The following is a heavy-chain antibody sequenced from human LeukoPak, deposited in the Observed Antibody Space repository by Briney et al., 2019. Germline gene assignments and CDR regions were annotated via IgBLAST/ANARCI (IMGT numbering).Heavy chain of an antibody. Sequence: PGGSLRLSCAASEFTFSSYAMHWVRQAPGKGLEWVAVISYDGSNKYYADSVKGRFTISRDNSKNTLYLQMNSLRAEDTAVYYCAKDRQWLIDAFDIWGQGTMVTVSS. J-gene: IGHJ3*02. CDR3: AKDRQWLIDAFDI. CDR1: EFTFSSYA. V-gene: IGHV3-30-3*01. D-gene: IGHD6-19*01. CDR2: ISYDGSNK.